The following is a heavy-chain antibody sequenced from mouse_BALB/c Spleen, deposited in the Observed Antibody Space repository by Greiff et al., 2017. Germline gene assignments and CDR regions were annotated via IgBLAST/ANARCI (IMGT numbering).Heavy chain of an antibody. CDR3: ARSYRYADAMDY. J-gene: IGHJ4*01. CDR2: ISSGSSTI. CDR1: GFTFSSFG. D-gene: IGHD2-14*01. V-gene: IGHV5-17*02. Sequence: ESGGGLVQPGGSRKLSCAASGFTFSSFGMHWVRQAPEKGLEWVAYISSGSSTIYYADTVKGRFTISRDNPKNTLFLQMTSLRSEDTAMYYCARSYRYADAMDYWGQGTSVTVSS.